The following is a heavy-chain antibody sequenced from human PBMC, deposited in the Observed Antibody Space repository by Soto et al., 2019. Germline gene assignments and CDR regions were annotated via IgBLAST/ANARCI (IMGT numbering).Heavy chain of an antibody. Sequence: GGSLRLSCVASGSSVSTFGMNWVRQAPGEGLEWVAYISSSSTTIFYGGSVKGRFTASRDNAENSMYLEMNNLRVEDTAVYYCARCFSGNYPSRPEEQYYFDSWGQGTLVTVSS. D-gene: IGHD1-26*01. V-gene: IGHV3-48*01. CDR2: ISSSSTTI. J-gene: IGHJ4*02. CDR1: GSSVSTFG. CDR3: ARCFSGNYPSRPEEQYYFDS.